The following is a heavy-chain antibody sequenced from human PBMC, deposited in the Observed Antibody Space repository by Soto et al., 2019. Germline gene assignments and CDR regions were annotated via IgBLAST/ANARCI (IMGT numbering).Heavy chain of an antibody. D-gene: IGHD2-15*01. CDR3: ARAPVVAAFDI. CDR1: GGSISSYY. CDR2: IYYSGST. J-gene: IGHJ3*02. Sequence: SETLSLTCTVSGGSISSYYWSWIRQPPGKGLEWIGYIYYSGSTNYNPSLKSRVTISVDTSKNQFSLKLSSVTAADTAVYCCARAPVVAAFDIWGQGTMVTVSS. V-gene: IGHV4-59*01.